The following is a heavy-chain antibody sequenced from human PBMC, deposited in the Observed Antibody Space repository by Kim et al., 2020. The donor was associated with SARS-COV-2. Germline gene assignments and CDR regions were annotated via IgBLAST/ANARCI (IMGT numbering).Heavy chain of an antibody. CDR1: GGSFSGYY. D-gene: IGHD4-17*01. J-gene: IGHJ6*02. V-gene: IGHV4-34*01. CDR2: INHSGST. Sequence: SETLSLTCAVYGGSFSGYYWSWIRQPPGKGLEWIGEINHSGSTNYNPSLKSRVTISVDTSKNQFSLKLSSVTAADTAVYYCAREARGLRPKHYGMDVWGQGTTVTVSS. CDR3: AREARGLRPKHYGMDV.